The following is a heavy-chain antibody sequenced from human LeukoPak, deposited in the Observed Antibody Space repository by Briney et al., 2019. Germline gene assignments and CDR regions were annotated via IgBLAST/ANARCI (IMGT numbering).Heavy chain of an antibody. CDR3: ATAMDRLTFDY. Sequence: GESLKISCKGSGYSFTSYWIGWVRQMPGKGLEWMGIIYPGDSDTRYSPSFQGQVTISAHKSISTAYLQWSSLKASDTAVYYCATAMDRLTFDYWGQGTLVTVSS. CDR2: IYPGDSDT. D-gene: IGHD2-8*01. CDR1: GYSFTSYW. J-gene: IGHJ4*02. V-gene: IGHV5-51*01.